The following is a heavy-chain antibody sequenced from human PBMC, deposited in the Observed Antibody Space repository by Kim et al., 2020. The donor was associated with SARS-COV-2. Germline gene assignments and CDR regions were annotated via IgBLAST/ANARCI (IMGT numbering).Heavy chain of an antibody. CDR2: ISGSGGST. J-gene: IGHJ6*02. Sequence: GGSLRLSCAASGFTFSSYAMSWVRQAPGKGLEWVSAISGSGGSTYYADSVKGRFTISRDNSKNTLYLQMNSLRAEDTAVYYCAKPNETDYGDYSLGWYYYYGMDVWGQGTTVTVSS. CDR3: AKPNETDYGDYSLGWYYYYGMDV. V-gene: IGHV3-23*01. CDR1: GFTFSSYA. D-gene: IGHD4-17*01.